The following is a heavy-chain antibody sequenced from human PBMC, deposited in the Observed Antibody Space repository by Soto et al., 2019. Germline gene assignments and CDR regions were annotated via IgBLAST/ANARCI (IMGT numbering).Heavy chain of an antibody. V-gene: IGHV3-23*01. Sequence: GGSLRLSCAASGFTFSSYAMSWVRQAPGKGLEWVSGIGGSGGNTYYADSVKGRFTISRDNAKNSLYLQMNSLRAEDTAVYYCARAAAGTPDYWGQGTLVTVSS. CDR3: ARAAAGTPDY. J-gene: IGHJ4*02. CDR2: IGGSGGNT. D-gene: IGHD6-13*01. CDR1: GFTFSSYA.